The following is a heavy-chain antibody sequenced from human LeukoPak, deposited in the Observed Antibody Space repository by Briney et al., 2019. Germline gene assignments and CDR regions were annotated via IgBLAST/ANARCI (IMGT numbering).Heavy chain of an antibody. V-gene: IGHV3-74*01. CDR1: GFTFSNYW. D-gene: IGHD3-22*01. CDR2: INSDGSRT. CDR3: ARDSMIVGWYFQH. Sequence: GGSLRLSCAASGFTFSNYWMHWVRQAPGKGLVWVSRINSDGSRTTYADSVKGRFTISRDNSKNTLNLQMNSLRAEDTAVYYCARDSMIVGWYFQHWGQGTLVTVSS. J-gene: IGHJ1*01.